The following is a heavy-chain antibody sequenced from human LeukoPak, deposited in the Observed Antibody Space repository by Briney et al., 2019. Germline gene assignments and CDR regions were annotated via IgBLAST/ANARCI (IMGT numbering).Heavy chain of an antibody. J-gene: IGHJ6*03. V-gene: IGHV1-8*03. CDR1: GYTFTSYD. D-gene: IGHD5/OR15-5a*01. CDR3: ARGRMESTAYSYYYNMDV. Sequence: GASVRVSCKASGYTFTSYDINWVRQATGQGLEWMGWLNPNSGNTGYAQKLQGRVTIFRNTSISTFYMELSSLRSEDTAVYYCARGRMESTAYSYYYNMDVWGRGTTVTVSS. CDR2: LNPNSGNT.